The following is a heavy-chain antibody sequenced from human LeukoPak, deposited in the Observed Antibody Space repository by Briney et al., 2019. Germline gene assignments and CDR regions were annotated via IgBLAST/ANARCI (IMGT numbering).Heavy chain of an antibody. D-gene: IGHD4-17*01. CDR1: GGSVNSSNYY. CDR3: ARSTGTTWVGDIDY. Sequence: SETLSLTCTVSGGSVNSSNYYWGWIRQPPGKGLEWIGSIFYSGNTYYNPSLESRLTISVDTSKNQFSLRLSSVTAADTAGSYCARSTGTTWVGDIDYGGQGTLVTAS. V-gene: IGHV4-39*01. CDR2: IFYSGNT. J-gene: IGHJ4*02.